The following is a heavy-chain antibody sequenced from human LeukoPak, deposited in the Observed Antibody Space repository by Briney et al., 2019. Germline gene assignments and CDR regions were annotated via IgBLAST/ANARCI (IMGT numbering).Heavy chain of an antibody. J-gene: IGHJ4*02. Sequence: SCKASGGTFSSYSMNWVRQAPGKGLEWVSSISSSSSYIYYADSVKGRFTISRDNAKNSLYLQMNSLRAEDTAVYYCAGIPGFDYWGQGTLVTVSS. CDR3: AGIPGFDY. V-gene: IGHV3-21*01. D-gene: IGHD2-21*01. CDR2: ISSSSSYI. CDR1: GGTFSSYS.